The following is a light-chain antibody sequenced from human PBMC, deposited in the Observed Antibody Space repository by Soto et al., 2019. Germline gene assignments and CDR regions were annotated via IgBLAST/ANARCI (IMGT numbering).Light chain of an antibody. J-gene: IGKJ1*01. CDR3: QQYGSSPWT. CDR2: GAS. Sequence: EIVLTQSPGTLSFSPGERATLSCRASQSVSSSSLGWYQQKPGQAPRLLIYGASSRATGIPDRFSGSGSGTDFTLTISRLEPEDFAVYYCQQYGSSPWTFGQGTKVEIK. V-gene: IGKV3-20*01. CDR1: QSVSSSS.